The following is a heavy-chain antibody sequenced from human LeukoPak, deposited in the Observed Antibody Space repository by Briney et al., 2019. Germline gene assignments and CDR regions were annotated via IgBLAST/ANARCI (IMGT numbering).Heavy chain of an antibody. Sequence: ASVKVSCKASGYTFTSYYMYWVRQAPGQGLEWMGGIIPIFGTANYAQKFQGRVTITADESTSTAYMELSSLRSEDTAVYYCARTRSSSWYENWFDPWGQGTLVTVSS. J-gene: IGHJ5*02. V-gene: IGHV1-69*13. CDR2: IIPIFGTA. D-gene: IGHD6-13*01. CDR3: ARTRSSSWYENWFDP. CDR1: GYTFTSYY.